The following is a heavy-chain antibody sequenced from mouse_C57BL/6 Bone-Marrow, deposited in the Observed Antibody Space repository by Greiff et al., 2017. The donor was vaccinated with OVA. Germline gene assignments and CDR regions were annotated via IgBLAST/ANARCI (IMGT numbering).Heavy chain of an antibody. CDR1: GYSITSGYY. CDR3: AREIDV. CDR2: ISYDGSN. Sequence: EVKLQESGPGLVKPSQSLSLTCSVTGYSITSGYYWNWIRQFPGNKLEWMGYISYDGSNNYNPSLKNRISITRDTSKNQFFLKLNSVTTEATATYYCAREIDVWGTGTTVTVSS. V-gene: IGHV3-6*01. J-gene: IGHJ1*03.